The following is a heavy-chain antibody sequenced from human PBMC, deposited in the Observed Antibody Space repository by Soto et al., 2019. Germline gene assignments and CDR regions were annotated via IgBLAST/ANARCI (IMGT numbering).Heavy chain of an antibody. CDR3: VKSRGGNNLDFFD. Sequence: GGSLRLSCSASGFTFSSYTMHWVRQAPGKGLDYVSGIRGNGDSPFYADSVKGRFTISRDNSKNALYLLMSSLSAGDTAVYYCVKSRGGNNLDFFDWGQGALVTVSS. V-gene: IGHV3-64D*06. CDR1: GFTFSSYT. D-gene: IGHD5-12*01. J-gene: IGHJ4*02. CDR2: IRGNGDSP.